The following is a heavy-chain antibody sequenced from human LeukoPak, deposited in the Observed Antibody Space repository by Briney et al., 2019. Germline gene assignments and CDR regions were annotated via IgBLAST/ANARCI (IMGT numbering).Heavy chain of an antibody. J-gene: IGHJ6*02. CDR3: ARSHSYCSSTSCFLAYYYYGMDV. Sequence: GGSLRLSCAASGFTFSRYSMNWVRQAPGKGLEWVSYISSSSSTIYYADSVKGRFTISRDNAKNSLYLQMNSLRAEDTAVYYCARSHSYCSSTSCFLAYYYYGMDVWGQGTTVTVSS. V-gene: IGHV3-48*01. CDR1: GFTFSRYS. CDR2: ISSSSSTI. D-gene: IGHD2-2*01.